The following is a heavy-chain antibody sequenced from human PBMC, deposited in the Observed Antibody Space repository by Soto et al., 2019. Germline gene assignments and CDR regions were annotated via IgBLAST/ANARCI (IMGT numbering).Heavy chain of an antibody. J-gene: IGHJ4*02. CDR3: AKSYGDYVTVY. V-gene: IGHV3-23*01. D-gene: IGHD4-17*01. CDR2: ISNSGGST. CDR1: GFTFSSYA. Sequence: GGSLRLSCAASGFTFSSYAMSWVRQAPGKGLEWVSTISNSGGSTYYADSVKGRFTIPRDNSKNTLYLQMNSLRAEDTAVYYCAKSYGDYVTVYWGQGTLVTVSS.